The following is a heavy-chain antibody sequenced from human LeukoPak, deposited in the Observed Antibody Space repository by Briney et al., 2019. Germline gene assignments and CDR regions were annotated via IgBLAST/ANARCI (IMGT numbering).Heavy chain of an antibody. CDR3: ATDSIAAAGTWGYYYYGMDV. V-gene: IGHV1-24*01. J-gene: IGHJ6*04. CDR2: FDPEDGET. CDR1: GYTLTELS. D-gene: IGHD6-13*01. Sequence: ASVKVSCKVSGYTLTELSMHWVRQAPGKGLEWMGGFDPEDGETIYAQKFQGRVTMTEDTSTDTAYMELSSLRSEDTAVYYCATDSIAAAGTWGYYYYGMDVWGKGTMVTVSS.